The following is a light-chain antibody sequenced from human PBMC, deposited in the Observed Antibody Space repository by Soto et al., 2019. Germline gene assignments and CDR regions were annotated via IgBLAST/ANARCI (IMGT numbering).Light chain of an antibody. V-gene: IGKV1-5*01. CDR1: QSISRW. CDR2: DAS. Sequence: DIQMTQSPSTLSASVGDRVTITCRARQSISRWLTWYQQKPGKAPKVLIYDASSLDSGVPSRFSGSGSGTEFTLTITSLQPDDLGTYYCQQYNSPATFGQGTKLEIK. J-gene: IGKJ2*01. CDR3: QQYNSPAT.